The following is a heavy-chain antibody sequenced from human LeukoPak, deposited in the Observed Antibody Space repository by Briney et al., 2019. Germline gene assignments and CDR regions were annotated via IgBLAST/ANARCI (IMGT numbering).Heavy chain of an antibody. CDR1: GGSISSYY. V-gene: IGHV4-59*01. CDR3: ARHGSSGYYYGFDY. Sequence: KPSETLSLTCTVSGGSISSYYWSWIRQPPGKGLEWIGYIYYSGSTNYNPSLKSRVTISVDTSKNQFSLKLSSVTAADTAVYYCARHGSSGYYYGFDYWGQGTLVTVSS. J-gene: IGHJ4*02. D-gene: IGHD3-22*01. CDR2: IYYSGST.